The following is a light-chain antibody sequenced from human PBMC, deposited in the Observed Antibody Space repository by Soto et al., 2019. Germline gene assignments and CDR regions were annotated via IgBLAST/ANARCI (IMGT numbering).Light chain of an antibody. CDR1: ESVVRY. Sequence: EIVLTQSPVTLSLSPGDTATLSCRASESVVRYLAWYQQKPGQAPRLLMYDTSKRATGIPARFSGSGYGRDFTLTSSSLEPEDFAVYYCQQRSNWPLTFGGGTKVEIK. CDR3: QQRSNWPLT. J-gene: IGKJ4*01. CDR2: DTS. V-gene: IGKV3-11*02.